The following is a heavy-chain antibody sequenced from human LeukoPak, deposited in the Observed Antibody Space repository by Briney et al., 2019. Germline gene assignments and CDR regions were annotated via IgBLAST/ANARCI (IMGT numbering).Heavy chain of an antibody. Sequence: GESLKISCKGSGYSFTSFWIAWVRQMPGKGLECMGIIYPGDSDTRYSPSFQGQVTISADKSISTAYLQWSSLKASDTAMYYCARRGKGHCSGGSCYGWFDPWGQGTLVTVSS. D-gene: IGHD2-15*01. CDR3: ARRGKGHCSGGSCYGWFDP. CDR2: IYPGDSDT. V-gene: IGHV5-51*01. J-gene: IGHJ5*02. CDR1: GYSFTSFW.